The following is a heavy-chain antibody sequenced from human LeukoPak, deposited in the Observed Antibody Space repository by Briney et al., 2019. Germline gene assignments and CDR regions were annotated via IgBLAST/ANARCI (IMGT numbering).Heavy chain of an antibody. D-gene: IGHD3-10*01. V-gene: IGHV1-2*06. Sequence: ASVKVSCKASGYTFTGYYMHWVRQAPGQGLEWMGRINPNSGGTNYAQKLQGRVTMTRDTSISTAHMELSRLRSDDTAVYYCAREDTRVRGVIITANGDFDYWGQGTLVTVSS. J-gene: IGHJ4*02. CDR1: GYTFTGYY. CDR2: INPNSGGT. CDR3: AREDTRVRGVIITANGDFDY.